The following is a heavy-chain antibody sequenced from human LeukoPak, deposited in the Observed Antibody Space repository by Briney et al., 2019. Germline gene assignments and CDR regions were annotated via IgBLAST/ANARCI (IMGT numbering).Heavy chain of an antibody. Sequence: GGSLRLSCAASGFTFSSYAMSWVRQAPGKGLEWVSAISGSGGSTYYADSVKGRFTISRDNSKNTLYLQMNSLRAEDTAVYYRAKVRAHYYDSSGYYYYWGQGTLVTVSS. CDR1: GFTFSSYA. CDR3: AKVRAHYYDSSGYYYY. CDR2: ISGSGGST. J-gene: IGHJ4*02. D-gene: IGHD3-22*01. V-gene: IGHV3-23*01.